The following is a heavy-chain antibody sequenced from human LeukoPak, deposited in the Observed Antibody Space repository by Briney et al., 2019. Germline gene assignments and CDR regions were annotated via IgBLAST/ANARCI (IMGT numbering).Heavy chain of an antibody. V-gene: IGHV3-23*01. J-gene: IGHJ4*02. CDR3: VKDYNAFDF. CDR1: GFTFSHYA. CDR2: ISGSGSRT. D-gene: IGHD1-1*01. Sequence: PGGSLRLSCETSGFTFSHYAMSWVRQTPGKGLEWVSAISGSGSRTYYADSVKARFTVSRDNSKNILYLQMHSLTVEDTAIYYCVKDYNAFDFWGQGTLVTVSS.